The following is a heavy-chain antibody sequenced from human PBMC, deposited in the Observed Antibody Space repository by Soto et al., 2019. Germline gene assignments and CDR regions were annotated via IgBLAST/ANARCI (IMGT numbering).Heavy chain of an antibody. CDR1: GFTFSSCW. Sequence: PGGSLRLSCAASGFTFSSCWMSWVRQAPGKGLEWVANIKQDGSEKYYVDSVKGRFTISRDNAKNSLYLQMNSLRAEDTAVYYCAKEVVVGIAADGFDPWGQGTLVTVSS. D-gene: IGHD6-13*01. V-gene: IGHV3-7*03. CDR2: IKQDGSEK. CDR3: AKEVVVGIAADGFDP. J-gene: IGHJ5*02.